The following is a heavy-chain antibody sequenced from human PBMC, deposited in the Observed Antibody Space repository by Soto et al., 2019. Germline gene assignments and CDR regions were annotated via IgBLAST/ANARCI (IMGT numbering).Heavy chain of an antibody. Sequence: PSETLSLTCTVSGGSISSSSYYWGWIRQPPGKGLEWIGSIYYSGSTYYNPSLKSRVTISVDTSKNQFSLKLSSVTAADTAVYYCARGDSQVSSVFDYWGQGMLVTVSS. CDR3: ARGDSQVSSVFDY. V-gene: IGHV4-39*01. J-gene: IGHJ4*02. D-gene: IGHD3-16*01. CDR1: GGSISSSSYY. CDR2: IYYSGST.